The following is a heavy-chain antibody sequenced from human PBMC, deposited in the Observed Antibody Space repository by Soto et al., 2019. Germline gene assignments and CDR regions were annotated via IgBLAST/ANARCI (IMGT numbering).Heavy chain of an antibody. Sequence: QITLKESGPTLVKPTQVLTLTCSFSGFSLSTLGAGVGWVRQPPEKALEWLALIYWDDDRQYSPSLKTRLTTTKDTSKNQVVLTLTNMDPVDTGTYFCAHTQLTTGANAFDVWGQGTIVTVSS. J-gene: IGHJ3*01. D-gene: IGHD1-1*01. CDR2: IYWDDDR. V-gene: IGHV2-5*02. CDR1: GFSLSTLGAG. CDR3: AHTQLTTGANAFDV.